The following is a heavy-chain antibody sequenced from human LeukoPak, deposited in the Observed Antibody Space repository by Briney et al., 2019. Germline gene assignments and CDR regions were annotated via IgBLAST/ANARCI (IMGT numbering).Heavy chain of an antibody. CDR2: ISYDGSNK. J-gene: IGHJ4*02. Sequence: GGSLRLSCAASGFTFSSYGMHWVRQAPGKGLEGVAVISYDGSNKYYADSVKGRFTISRDNSKNSLYLQMNSLRAEDTAVYYCAKDLRAYYYGSGSFDYWGQGTLVTVSS. V-gene: IGHV3-30*18. D-gene: IGHD3-10*01. CDR1: GFTFSSYG. CDR3: AKDLRAYYYGSGSFDY.